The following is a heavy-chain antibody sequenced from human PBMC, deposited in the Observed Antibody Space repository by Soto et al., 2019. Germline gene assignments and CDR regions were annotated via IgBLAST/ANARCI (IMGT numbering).Heavy chain of an antibody. V-gene: IGHV4-39*01. J-gene: IGHJ4*02. D-gene: IGHD6-13*01. Sequence: PSETLSLTCTVSGGSISSSTYYWDWIRQPPGKGLEWIGNIYYSGSTYYNPSLKSRVTISIDTSRNQFSLKLSSVTAADTAVYYCARRIAATGQTFDYWGQGTLVTVSS. CDR1: GGSISSSTYY. CDR2: IYYSGST. CDR3: ARRIAATGQTFDY.